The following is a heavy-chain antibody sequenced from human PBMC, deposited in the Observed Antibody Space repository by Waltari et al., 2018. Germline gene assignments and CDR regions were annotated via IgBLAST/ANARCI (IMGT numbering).Heavy chain of an antibody. CDR1: DCTFSSLA. CDR3: ARDYCDRTNCHGMDV. Sequence: QVQLVESGGGVVQPGRSLSLPCAAPDCTFSSLAMHWVRQAPGKGLEWVAVISYNARNIYYVDSVKGRFTISRDNSKKTLFLQMNSLRAEDTAIYYCARDYCDRTNCHGMDVWGQGTAVTVSS. V-gene: IGHV3-30*04. J-gene: IGHJ6*02. D-gene: IGHD3-22*01. CDR2: ISYNARNI.